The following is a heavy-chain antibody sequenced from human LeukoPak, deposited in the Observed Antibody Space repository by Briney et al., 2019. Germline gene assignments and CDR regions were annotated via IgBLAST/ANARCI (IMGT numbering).Heavy chain of an antibody. CDR1: GFTFSSHW. J-gene: IGHJ6*02. CDR3: AKSRSDYYYYGMDV. CDR2: IKQDGSEK. V-gene: IGHV3-7*03. Sequence: GGSLRLSCAASGFTFSSHWMSWVRQAPGKGLEWVANIKQDGSEKYYVDSVKGRFTISRDNAKNSLYLQMDSLRAEDTALYYCAKSRSDYYYYGMDVWGQGTTVTVSS.